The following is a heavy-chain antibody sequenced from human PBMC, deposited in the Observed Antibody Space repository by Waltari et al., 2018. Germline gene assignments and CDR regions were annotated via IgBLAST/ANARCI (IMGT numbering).Heavy chain of an antibody. CDR2: IYYSGST. J-gene: IGHJ5*02. Sequence: QVQLQESGPGLVKPSETLSLTCTVSGGSISSHYWSWIRQPPGKGLEWIGYIYYSGSTNYNPSLKSRVTISVDTSKNQFSLKLSSVTAADTAVYYCASVYCSRCWFDPWGQGTLVTVSS. D-gene: IGHD2-15*01. V-gene: IGHV4-59*11. CDR3: ASVYCSRCWFDP. CDR1: GGSISSHY.